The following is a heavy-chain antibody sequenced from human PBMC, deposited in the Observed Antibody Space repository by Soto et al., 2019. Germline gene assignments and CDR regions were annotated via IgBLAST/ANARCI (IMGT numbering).Heavy chain of an antibody. CDR2: ISGSGGST. CDR3: AGREYYDFWSGQQPVTDYYMAV. CDR1: GFTFSSYA. J-gene: IGHJ6*03. Sequence: PGGSLRLSCAASGFTFSSYAMSWVRQAPGKGLEWVSAISGSGGSTYYADSVKGRFTISRDNSKNTLYLQMNSLRAEDTAVYYCAGREYYDFWSGQQPVTDYYMAVWGKGTTVTVS. D-gene: IGHD3-3*01. V-gene: IGHV3-23*01.